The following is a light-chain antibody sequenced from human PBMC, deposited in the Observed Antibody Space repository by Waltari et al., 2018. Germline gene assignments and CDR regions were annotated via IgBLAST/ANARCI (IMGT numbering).Light chain of an antibody. V-gene: IGLV3-1*01. CDR1: NLGSKY. Sequence: SYELTQPSSVSVSPGQTASITCSGYNLGSKYVSWFQQRPGQSPVLVIYQDSERPSGIPGRFSGSNSGDTATLTISVTQARDEAEYFCQAWDTSTVVFGGGTELTVL. J-gene: IGLJ3*02. CDR3: QAWDTSTVV. CDR2: QDS.